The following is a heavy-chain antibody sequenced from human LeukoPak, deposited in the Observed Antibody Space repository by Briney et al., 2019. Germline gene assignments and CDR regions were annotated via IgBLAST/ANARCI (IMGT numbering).Heavy chain of an antibody. Sequence: PGGSLRLSCAASGFTFSSYAVTWVRQAPGKGLEWVSAISGSGGSTYYADSVKGRFTISRGNSKNMLYLQMNSLRAEDTAVYYCAKGLWGYDFWSGYYDYWGQGTLVTVSS. J-gene: IGHJ4*02. CDR2: ISGSGGST. CDR1: GFTFSSYA. CDR3: AKGLWGYDFWSGYYDY. D-gene: IGHD3-3*01. V-gene: IGHV3-23*01.